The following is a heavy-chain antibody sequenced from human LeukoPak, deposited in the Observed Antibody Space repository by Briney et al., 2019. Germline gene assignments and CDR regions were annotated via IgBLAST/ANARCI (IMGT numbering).Heavy chain of an antibody. CDR3: ARERDFWSGYPYFDY. V-gene: IGHV3-33*01. CDR1: GFTFSSYG. Sequence: GGSLRLSCAASGFTFSSYGMHWVRQAPGKGLEWVAVIWYDGSNKYYADSVKGRFTISRDNSKNTLYLQMNSLRAEDTAVYYCARERDFWSGYPYFDYWGQGTLVTVSS. J-gene: IGHJ4*02. CDR2: IWYDGSNK. D-gene: IGHD3-3*01.